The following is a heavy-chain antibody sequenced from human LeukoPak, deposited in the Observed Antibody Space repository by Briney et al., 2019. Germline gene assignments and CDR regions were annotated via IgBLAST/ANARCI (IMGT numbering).Heavy chain of an antibody. CDR1: GGSISSYY. Sequence: SETLSLTCTVSGGSISSYYWSWIRQPPGKGLEWIGYIYYSGSTNYNPSLKSRVTISVDTSKNQFSLKLSSVTAADTAVYYCASLPLTGDRYFDYWGQGTLVTVSS. J-gene: IGHJ4*02. D-gene: IGHD7-27*01. CDR3: ASLPLTGDRYFDY. CDR2: IYYSGST. V-gene: IGHV4-59*01.